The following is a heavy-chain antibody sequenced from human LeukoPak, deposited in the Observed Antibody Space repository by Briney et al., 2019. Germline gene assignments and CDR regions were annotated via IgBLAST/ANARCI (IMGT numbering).Heavy chain of an antibody. Sequence: GGSLRLSCVVSGFTFTSNYMSWVRQPPGKGLEWVSVIYSGGTTNYADSVKGRFTVYRDNSKNTLYLQMNSLRAEDTAVYYCASKLTSGYWGQGTLVTVSS. V-gene: IGHV3-66*01. J-gene: IGHJ4*02. D-gene: IGHD4-17*01. CDR1: GFTFTSNY. CDR2: IYSGGTT. CDR3: ASKLTSGY.